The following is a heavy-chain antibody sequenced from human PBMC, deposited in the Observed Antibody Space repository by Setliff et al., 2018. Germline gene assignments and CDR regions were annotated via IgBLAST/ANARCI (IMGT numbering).Heavy chain of an antibody. D-gene: IGHD2-15*01. CDR3: ARSCSRREKFLLDY. Sequence: PSETLSLTCAVYGGSFSSYYWSWIRQPPGKRLEWIGEINHSGSTNYNPSLKSRVTISMDTSKNQFSLKVSSVTAADTAVYYCARSCSRREKFLLDYWGQGALVTVSS. V-gene: IGHV4-34*01. CDR1: GGSFSSYY. CDR2: INHSGST. J-gene: IGHJ4*02.